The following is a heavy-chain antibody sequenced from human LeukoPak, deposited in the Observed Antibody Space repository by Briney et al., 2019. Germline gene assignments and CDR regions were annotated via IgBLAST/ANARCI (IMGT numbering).Heavy chain of an antibody. CDR2: IKQDGSEK. Sequence: GGSLRLSCAASGFTFSSYWMSWVRQAPGKGLEWVANIKQDGSEKYYVDSVKGRFTISRDNAKNSLYLQMNSLRAEDTAVYYCARDQRYSSGWRDIDYWGQGTLVTVSS. CDR3: ARDQRYSSGWRDIDY. V-gene: IGHV3-7*03. CDR1: GFTFSSYW. D-gene: IGHD6-19*01. J-gene: IGHJ4*02.